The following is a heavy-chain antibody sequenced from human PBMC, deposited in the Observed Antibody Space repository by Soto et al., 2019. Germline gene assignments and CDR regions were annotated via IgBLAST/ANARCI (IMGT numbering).Heavy chain of an antibody. CDR2: LSSDSKNE. CDR1: GFVSGNML. Sequence: QAQLMESGGAWSRVGGSRKLPVQPLGFVSGNMLFPGFRQAPGKGPEWVALLSSDSKNEYYADSVKGRFTISRDNSRDMVYLQMNSLRPEDTAVYYCANFEAVGGQGTPVTVSS. D-gene: IGHD3-9*01. CDR3: ANFEAV. V-gene: IGHV3-30*01. J-gene: IGHJ4*02.